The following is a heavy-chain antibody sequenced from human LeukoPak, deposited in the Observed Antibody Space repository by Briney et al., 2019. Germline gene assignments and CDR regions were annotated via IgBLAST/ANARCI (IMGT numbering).Heavy chain of an antibody. V-gene: IGHV4-61*02. Sequence: SQTLSLTCTVSGGSINSGSYYWSWIRQPAGKGLEWIGRMYTSGSTNYNPSLKSRVSMSVDTSKNLLSLKLSSVTAADTAVYYCARDWLTADYWGQGTLVTVSS. D-gene: IGHD2-21*02. CDR1: GGSINSGSYY. CDR3: ARDWLTADY. J-gene: IGHJ4*02. CDR2: MYTSGST.